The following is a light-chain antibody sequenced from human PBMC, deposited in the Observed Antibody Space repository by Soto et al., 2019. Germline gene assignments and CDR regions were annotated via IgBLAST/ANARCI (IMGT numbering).Light chain of an antibody. CDR1: QTVLDSYKNKNY. V-gene: IGKV4-1*01. CDR2: WAS. Sequence: DIVMTQSPDSLAVSLGERATINCKSSQTVLDSYKNKNYLAWYQQKPGQPPKLLIYWASTRESGVPDRFSGSGSETDFTLTISSLQAEDVAVYYCQQYFDTPWTFGQGTKVEI. J-gene: IGKJ1*01. CDR3: QQYFDTPWT.